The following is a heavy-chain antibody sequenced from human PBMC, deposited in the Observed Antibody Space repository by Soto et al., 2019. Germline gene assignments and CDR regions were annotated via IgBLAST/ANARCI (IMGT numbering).Heavy chain of an antibody. V-gene: IGHV4-39*01. CDR3: ARHKALEYSSTWYSFDY. CDR2: MYYSGST. Sequence: QLQLQESGPGLVKPSETLSLTCTVSGGSISSSSYYWGWVRQPPGKGLEWIGTMYYSGSTYHNPSLKSRVTISVDTSKTQFSLKLSSVTAADTAVYYCARHKALEYSSTWYSFDYWGQGTLVTVSS. CDR1: GGSISSSSYY. D-gene: IGHD6-13*01. J-gene: IGHJ4*02.